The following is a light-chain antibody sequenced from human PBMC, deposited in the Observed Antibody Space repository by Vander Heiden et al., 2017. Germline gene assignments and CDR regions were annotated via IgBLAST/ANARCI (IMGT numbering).Light chain of an antibody. CDR3: SSYTDSSTWV. CDR1: SSDVGNYNR. V-gene: IGLV2-18*02. Sequence: QSALTQPPSVSGSPGQSVPISCTGTSSDVGNYNRVSWFQQPPGTAPKLMIFEVSNRPAGVPDRFSGSKSANTASLTISGLQAEDEADYYCSSYTDSSTWVFGGGTKLTVL. CDR2: EVS. J-gene: IGLJ3*02.